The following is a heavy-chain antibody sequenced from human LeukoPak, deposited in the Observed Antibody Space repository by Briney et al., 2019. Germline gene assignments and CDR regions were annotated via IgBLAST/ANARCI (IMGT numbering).Heavy chain of an antibody. CDR1: GGSISSSSYY. CDR3: ARVSSSSRFDY. J-gene: IGHJ4*02. CDR2: IYYSGST. V-gene: IGHV4-30-4*08. Sequence: SETLSLTCTVSGGSISSSSYYWGWIRQPPGKGLEWIGYIYYSGSTYYNPSLKSRVTISVDTSKNQFSLKLSSVTAADTAVYYCARVSSSSRFDYWGQGTLSPSPQ. D-gene: IGHD6-6*01.